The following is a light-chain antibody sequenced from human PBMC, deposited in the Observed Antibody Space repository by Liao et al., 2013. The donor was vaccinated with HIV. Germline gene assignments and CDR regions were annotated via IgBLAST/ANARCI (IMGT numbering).Light chain of an antibody. J-gene: IGLJ3*02. CDR3: QSADNSAGYGLV. CDR1: KLGNRY. Sequence: SYELTQAPSVSVPPGQTASITCSGDKLGNRYTCWYQQKPGQAPVLLIYKDTERSSGIPERFSGSSSGTTVTLTISGVQAEDEADYYCQSADNSAGYGLVFGGGTKLTVL. CDR2: KDT. V-gene: IGLV3-25*03.